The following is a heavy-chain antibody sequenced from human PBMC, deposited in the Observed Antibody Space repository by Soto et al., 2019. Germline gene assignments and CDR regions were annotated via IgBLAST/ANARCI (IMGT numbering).Heavy chain of an antibody. CDR2: IIPIFGTA. CDR1: GGTFSSYA. J-gene: IGHJ6*02. Sequence: SVKVSCKASGGTFSSYAISWVRQAPGQGLEWMGGIIPIFGTANYAQKFQGRVTITADESTSTAYMELSSLRSEDTAVYYCATSLMITFGGVIVIKRYYGMDVWGQGTTVTVSS. CDR3: ATSLMITFGGVIVIKRYYGMDV. D-gene: IGHD3-16*02. V-gene: IGHV1-69*13.